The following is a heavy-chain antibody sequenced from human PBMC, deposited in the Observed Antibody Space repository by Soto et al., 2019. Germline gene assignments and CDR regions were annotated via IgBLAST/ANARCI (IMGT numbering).Heavy chain of an antibody. CDR3: AKGSASGYHYYFDF. V-gene: IGHV3-23*01. D-gene: IGHD6-25*01. CDR2: ISNGGANT. J-gene: IGHJ4*02. Sequence: GGSLRLSCAGSGFSFSRYAMSWIRQTPGTGLEWVAGISNGGANTYSADSVKGRFTISRDNSKNTLFLQMNSLRAEDTAVYFCAKGSASGYHYYFDFWGQGTLVTVSS. CDR1: GFSFSRYA.